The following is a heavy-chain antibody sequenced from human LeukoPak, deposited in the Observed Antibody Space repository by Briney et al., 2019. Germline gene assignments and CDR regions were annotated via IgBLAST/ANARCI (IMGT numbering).Heavy chain of an antibody. CDR3: ARAGDIVVVPAAFDP. CDR2: IIPIFGTA. V-gene: IGHV1-69*13. J-gene: IGHJ5*02. Sequence: SVKVSCKASGGTFSSYAISWVRQAPGQGLEWMGGIIPIFGTANYAQKFQGRVTIIADESTSTAYMELSSLRSEDTAVYYCARAGDIVVVPAAFDPWGQGTLVTVSS. CDR1: GGTFSSYA. D-gene: IGHD2-2*01.